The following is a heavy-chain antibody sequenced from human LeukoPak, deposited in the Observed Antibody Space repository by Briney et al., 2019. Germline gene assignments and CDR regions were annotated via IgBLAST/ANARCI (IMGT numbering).Heavy chain of an antibody. CDR1: GFTFSSYA. V-gene: IGHV3-23*01. D-gene: IGHD3-22*01. J-gene: IGHJ4*02. Sequence: GGSLRLSCAASGFTFSSYAMSWVRQAPGKGLEWVSAISGSGGTIYYADSVKGRFTISRDNAKNSLYLQMNSLRAEDTAVYYCASTNYYDSSGPLDYWGQGTLVTVSS. CDR2: ISGSGGTI. CDR3: ASTNYYDSSGPLDY.